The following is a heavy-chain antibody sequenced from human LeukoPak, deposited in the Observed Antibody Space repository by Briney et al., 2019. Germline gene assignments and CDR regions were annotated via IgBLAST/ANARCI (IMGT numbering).Heavy chain of an antibody. CDR3: ARDAGQPTLILDY. J-gene: IGHJ4*02. CDR2: ISSSSNKV. Sequence: GGSLRLSCAASGFAISDYSMNWVRQVPGKGLEWVSYISSSSNKVYYADSVKGRFTISRDNAKNSLFLQMNSLRADDTAVYYCARDAGQPTLILDYWGQGTLVTVSS. CDR1: GFAISDYS. V-gene: IGHV3-48*01. D-gene: IGHD6-13*01.